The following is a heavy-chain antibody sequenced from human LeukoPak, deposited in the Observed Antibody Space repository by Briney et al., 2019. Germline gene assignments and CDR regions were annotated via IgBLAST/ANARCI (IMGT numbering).Heavy chain of an antibody. CDR2: IYHSGST. J-gene: IGHJ3*02. V-gene: IGHV4-30-2*01. CDR1: GGSISSGGYS. Sequence: PSQTLSLTCAVSGGSISSGGYSWSWIRQPPGKGLEWIGYIYHSGSTNYNPSLKSRVTISVDKSKNQFSLKLSSVTAADTAVYYCAGWLSWVFAFDIWGQGTMVTVSS. D-gene: IGHD3-9*01. CDR3: AGWLSWVFAFDI.